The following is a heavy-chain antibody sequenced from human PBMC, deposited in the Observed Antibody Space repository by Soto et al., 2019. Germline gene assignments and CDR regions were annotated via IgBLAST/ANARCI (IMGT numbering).Heavy chain of an antibody. J-gene: IGHJ6*02. Sequence: ASVKVSCKASGGTFSSYAITWVRQAPGQGLEWMGGIIPIFGTANYAQKFQARVTITADESTSTAYMELSSLRSEDTAVYYCARQIYCGGDCFYYYGMDVWGQGTTVTVSS. CDR3: ARQIYCGGDCFYYYGMDV. CDR1: GGTFSSYA. V-gene: IGHV1-69*13. D-gene: IGHD2-21*02. CDR2: IIPIFGTA.